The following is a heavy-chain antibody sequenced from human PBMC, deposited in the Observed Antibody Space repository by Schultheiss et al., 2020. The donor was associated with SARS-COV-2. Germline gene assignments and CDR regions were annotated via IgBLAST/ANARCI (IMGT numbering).Heavy chain of an antibody. D-gene: IGHD3-3*02. V-gene: IGHV4-34*01. CDR2: INHSGST. J-gene: IGHJ6*02. CDR1: GGSFSGYY. CDR3: ARDLQGHFGLDV. Sequence: SETLSLTCAVYGGSFSGYYWSWIRQPPGKGLEWIGEINHSGSTNYNPSLKSRVTISVDTSKNQFSLKLSSVTAADTAVYYCARDLQGHFGLDVWGQGTTVTVSS.